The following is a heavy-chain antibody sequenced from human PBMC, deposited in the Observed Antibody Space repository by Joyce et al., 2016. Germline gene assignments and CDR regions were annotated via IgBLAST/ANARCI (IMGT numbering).Heavy chain of an antibody. D-gene: IGHD6-19*01. CDR1: GFTFSKYY. Sequence: QVHLVQSGAELKGPGDSVTVSCKASGFTFSKYYMHWVRQAPGQGLAWLGVNSPRGDAAGYAATVQGRITVTRDTSTTSLYMKLSSLRSEDTAMYFCAKDSDSGWFSPDFWGQGTLVTVSS. CDR3: AKDSDSGWFSPDF. V-gene: IGHV1-46*01. CDR2: NSPRGDAA. J-gene: IGHJ4*02.